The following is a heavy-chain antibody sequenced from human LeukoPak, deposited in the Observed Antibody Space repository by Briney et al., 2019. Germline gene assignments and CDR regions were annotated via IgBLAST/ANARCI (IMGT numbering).Heavy chain of an antibody. CDR1: GFTFSSYG. CDR2: IRYDGSNK. J-gene: IGHJ6*03. V-gene: IGHV3-30*02. Sequence: GGSLRLSCAASGFTFSSYGMHWVRQAPGKGLEWVAFIRYDGSNKYYADSVKGRFTISRDNSKNTLYLQMNSLRAEDTAVYYCANGPRSSWYSFHYYYMDVWGKGTTVTISS. D-gene: IGHD6-13*01. CDR3: ANGPRSSWYSFHYYYMDV.